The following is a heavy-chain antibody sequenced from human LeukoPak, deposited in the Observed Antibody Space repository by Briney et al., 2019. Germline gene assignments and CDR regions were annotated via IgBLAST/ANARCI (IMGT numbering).Heavy chain of an antibody. CDR2: IYYSGST. CDR1: GGSISRGDYY. V-gene: IGHV4-30-4*01. D-gene: IGHD2-21*02. J-gene: IGHJ5*02. Sequence: SQTLSLTCTVSGGSISRGDYYWSWIRQPPGKGLEWIGYIYYSGSTYYNPSLKSRVTISVDTSKNQFSLKLSSVTAADTAVYYCARRVVTGYNWFDPWGQGTLVTVSS. CDR3: ARRVVTGYNWFDP.